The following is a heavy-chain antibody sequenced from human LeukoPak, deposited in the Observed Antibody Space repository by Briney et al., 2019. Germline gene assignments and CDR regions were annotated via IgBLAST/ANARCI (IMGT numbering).Heavy chain of an antibody. CDR2: ISSSRSSI. CDR3: AKSFWWFGEFSPFDY. V-gene: IGHV3-21*01. J-gene: IGHJ4*02. Sequence: GGSLRLSCAASGFTFSSYTMNWVGQAPGKGLEWVSSISSSRSSIYYADSMKGRFTISRDNAKNSLYLQMNSLRAEDTAVYYCAKSFWWFGEFSPFDYWGQGTLVTVSS. D-gene: IGHD3-10*01. CDR1: GFTFSSYT.